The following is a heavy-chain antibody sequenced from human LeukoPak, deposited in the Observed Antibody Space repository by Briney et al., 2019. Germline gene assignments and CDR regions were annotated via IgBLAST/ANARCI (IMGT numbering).Heavy chain of an antibody. CDR1: GGSFSGYY. D-gene: IGHD3-22*01. V-gene: IGHV4-34*01. Sequence: PSETLSLTCAVYGGSFSGYYWSWIRQPPGKGLEWIGEINHSGSTNYNPSLKSRVTISVDTSKNQFSLKLSSVTAADTAVYYCARDIPGYYYVRFDYWGQGTLVTVSS. CDR3: ARDIPGYYYVRFDY. J-gene: IGHJ4*02. CDR2: INHSGST.